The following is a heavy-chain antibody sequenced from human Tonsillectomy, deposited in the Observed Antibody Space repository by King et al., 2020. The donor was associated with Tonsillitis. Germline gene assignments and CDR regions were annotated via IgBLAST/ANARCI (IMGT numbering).Heavy chain of an antibody. CDR3: AREDFGDYPY. CDR2: ISSSGST. Sequence: VQLQESGPGLVKPSQTLSLTCTVSGDSINSGPYYWHWIRQPAGKGLEWIGRISSSGSTSSNPSLKSRVTISVDTSENQFSLKLSSVTAADTAVYYCAREDFGDYPYWGQGTLVTVSS. CDR1: GDSINSGPYY. D-gene: IGHD4-17*01. J-gene: IGHJ4*02. V-gene: IGHV4-61*02.